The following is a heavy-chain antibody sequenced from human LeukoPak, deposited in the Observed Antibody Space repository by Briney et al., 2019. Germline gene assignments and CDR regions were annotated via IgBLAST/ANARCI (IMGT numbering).Heavy chain of an antibody. CDR1: GFTFSSYA. CDR2: ISYDGSNK. D-gene: IGHD3-10*01. Sequence: GGSLRLSCAASGFTFSSYAMHWVRQAPGKGLEWVAVISYDGSNKYYADSVKGRFTISRDNSKNTLYLQMNSLRAEDTAVYYCARDDLLVMVRGPIAAFDYWGQGTLVTVSS. CDR3: ARDDLLVMVRGPIAAFDY. J-gene: IGHJ4*02. V-gene: IGHV3-30*04.